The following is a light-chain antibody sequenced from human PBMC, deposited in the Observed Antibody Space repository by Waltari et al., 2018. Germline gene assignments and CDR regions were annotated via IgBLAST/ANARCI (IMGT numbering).Light chain of an antibody. CDR1: SSDVGSHDF. CDR3: SSYGGINNSPYV. V-gene: IGLV2-8*01. CDR2: EVS. J-gene: IGLJ1*01. Sequence: QSALTQPPSASGSPGQSVTISCTGTSSDVGSHDFVSCYQQFPGKAPKLIIWEVSRRPSGVPDRFSGSKSGNTASLTVSGLQAEDEADYYCSSYGGINNSPYVFGTGTKVTV.